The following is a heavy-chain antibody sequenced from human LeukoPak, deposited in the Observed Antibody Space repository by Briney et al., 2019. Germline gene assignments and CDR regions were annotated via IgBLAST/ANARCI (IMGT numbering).Heavy chain of an antibody. CDR3: ARGTFYGGWTRGYDAFDI. J-gene: IGHJ3*02. V-gene: IGHV3-21*01. CDR1: GFTFSSYS. Sequence: PGGSLRLSCAASGFTFSSYSMNWVRQAPGKGVEWVSSISSSSSYIYYADSVKGRFTISRDNAKNSLYLQMNSLRAEDTAVYYCARGTFYGGWTRGYDAFDIWGQGTMVTVSS. CDR2: ISSSSSYI. D-gene: IGHD6-19*01.